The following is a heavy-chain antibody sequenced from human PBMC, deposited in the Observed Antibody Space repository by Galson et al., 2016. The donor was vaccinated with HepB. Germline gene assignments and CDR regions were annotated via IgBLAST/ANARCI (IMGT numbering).Heavy chain of an antibody. CDR3: TTGVLPFAH. Sequence: SLRLSCAGSGFTFTHAWMTWVRQAPGKGLEWVGRIQSEIEGGTTDYAAPVKGRFTILRDDSKNTVYLQMNSLKVEDTAVYYCTTGVLPFAHWGQGTLVAGPS. V-gene: IGHV3-15*01. CDR2: IQSEIEGGTT. D-gene: IGHD3-16*01. J-gene: IGHJ4*02. CDR1: GFTFTHAW.